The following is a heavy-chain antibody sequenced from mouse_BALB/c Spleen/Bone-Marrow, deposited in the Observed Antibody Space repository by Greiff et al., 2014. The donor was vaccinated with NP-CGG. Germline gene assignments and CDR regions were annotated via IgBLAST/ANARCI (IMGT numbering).Heavy chain of an antibody. J-gene: IGHJ3*01. Sequence: LVESGAELVKPGASVKLSCTASGFNIKDTYMHWVKPSPEQGLGWIGRIDPANGNTKYDPKFQGKSTITADTSSNTAYLQLSSLTSEDTAVYYCARSGDYGSSLAYWGQGTLVTVSA. CDR2: IDPANGNT. V-gene: IGHV14-3*02. D-gene: IGHD1-1*01. CDR3: ARSGDYGSSLAY. CDR1: GFNIKDTY.